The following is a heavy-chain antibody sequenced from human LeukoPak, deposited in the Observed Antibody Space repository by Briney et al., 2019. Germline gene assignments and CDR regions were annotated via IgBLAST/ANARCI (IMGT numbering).Heavy chain of an antibody. Sequence: SETLSLTCTVSGGSISNKYWSWIRQPPGKGLEWIGEINHSGSTNYNPSLKSRVTISVDTSKNQFSLKLSPVTAADTAVYYCARIGADSSGYFDYWGQGTLVTVSS. D-gene: IGHD3-22*01. V-gene: IGHV4-34*01. CDR3: ARIGADSSGYFDY. CDR2: INHSGST. J-gene: IGHJ4*02. CDR1: GGSISNKY.